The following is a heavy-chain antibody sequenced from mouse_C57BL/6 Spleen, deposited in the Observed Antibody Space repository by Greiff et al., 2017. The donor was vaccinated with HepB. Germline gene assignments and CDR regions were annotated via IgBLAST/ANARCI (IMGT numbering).Heavy chain of an antibody. V-gene: IGHV1-15*01. CDR2: IDPETGGT. CDR3: TRGRGFAY. Sequence: VQLVESGAELVRPGASVTLSCKASGYTFTDYEMHWVKQTPVHGLEWIGAIDPETGGTAYNQKFKGKAILTADKSSSTAYMELRSLTSEDSAVYYCTRGRGFAYCGQGTLVTVSA. CDR1: GYTFTDYE. J-gene: IGHJ3*01.